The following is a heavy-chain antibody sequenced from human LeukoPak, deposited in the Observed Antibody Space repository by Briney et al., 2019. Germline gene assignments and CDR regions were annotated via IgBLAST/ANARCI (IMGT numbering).Heavy chain of an antibody. CDR2: IYTSGST. J-gene: IGHJ4*02. Sequence: SETLSLTCTVSGGSISSGSYYWSWIRQPAGKGLEWIGRIYTSGSTNYNPSLESRVTISVDTSKNQFSLKLSSVTAADTAVYYCARAGALRYFDWLYDYWGQGTLVTVSS. CDR3: ARAGALRYFDWLYDY. V-gene: IGHV4-61*02. CDR1: GGSISSGSYY. D-gene: IGHD3-9*01.